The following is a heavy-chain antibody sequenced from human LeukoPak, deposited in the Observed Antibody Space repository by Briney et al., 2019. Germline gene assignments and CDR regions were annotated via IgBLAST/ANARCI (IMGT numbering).Heavy chain of an antibody. V-gene: IGHV3-21*01. J-gene: IGHJ4*02. Sequence: GGSLRLSCAASGFTFSSYSMNWVRQAPGKGLEWVSPISSSSGYIYYADSVKGRFTISRDNAKNSLYLQMNSLRAEDTAVYYCARVDWYYDFWSGYYGGYYFDYWGQGTLVTVSS. CDR2: ISSSSGYI. D-gene: IGHD3-3*01. CDR1: GFTFSSYS. CDR3: ARVDWYYDFWSGYYGGYYFDY.